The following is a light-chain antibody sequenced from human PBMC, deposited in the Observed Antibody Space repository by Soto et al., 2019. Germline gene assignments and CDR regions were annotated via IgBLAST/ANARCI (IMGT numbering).Light chain of an antibody. J-gene: IGLJ3*02. CDR2: EDN. V-gene: IGLV6-57*01. Sequence: NFMLTQLHSVSESPGKTVTISCTRSSGRITSKYVHWYQQRPGSSPTTVIYEDNRRPSGVPDRFSGSVDSASNSASLTISGLQTEDEADYYCQSYDTNNWVFGGGTKLTVL. CDR3: QSYDTNNWV. CDR1: SGRITSKY.